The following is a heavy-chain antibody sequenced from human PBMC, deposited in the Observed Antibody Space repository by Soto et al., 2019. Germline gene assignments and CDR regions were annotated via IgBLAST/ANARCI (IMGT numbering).Heavy chain of an antibody. V-gene: IGHV1-3*01. J-gene: IGHJ4*02. CDR2: INAGNGNI. CDR1: GYTFISYA. D-gene: IGHD6-13*01. CDR3: ARASSWFVTDY. Sequence: QVQLVQSGAEVKKPGASVKVSCKASGYTFISYAMNCVRQAPGQRLEWMGWINAGNGNIKYSQKFQGRVTITRDTSASTAYMEMSSLRVEDTAVYYCARASSWFVTDYWGQGTLVTVSS.